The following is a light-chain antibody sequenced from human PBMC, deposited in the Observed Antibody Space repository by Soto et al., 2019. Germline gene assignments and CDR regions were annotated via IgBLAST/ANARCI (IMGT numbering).Light chain of an antibody. CDR1: QSISTY. Sequence: DIQMTQSPSSLSASVGDRVTITCRASQSISTYLHWYQQKPGKAPNLLIYAASTLQSRVPSRFSGSGSGTDFTLPISSLQPEDFATYFCQHGYSTPLTFGGGTKVDIK. V-gene: IGKV1-39*01. CDR2: AAS. CDR3: QHGYSTPLT. J-gene: IGKJ4*01.